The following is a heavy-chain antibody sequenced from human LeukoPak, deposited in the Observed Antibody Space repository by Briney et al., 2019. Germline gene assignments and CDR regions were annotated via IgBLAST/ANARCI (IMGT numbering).Heavy chain of an antibody. CDR3: ARGYSSGRGRYYFDY. V-gene: IGHV4-38-2*02. CDR1: GYSISSGYY. CDR2: IYHSGST. D-gene: IGHD6-19*01. Sequence: SETLSLTCTVSGYSISSGYYWGWIRQPPGKGLEWIGSIYHSGSTYYNPSLKSRVTISVDTSKNQFSLKLSSVTAADTAVYYCARGYSSGRGRYYFDYWGQGTLVTVSS. J-gene: IGHJ4*02.